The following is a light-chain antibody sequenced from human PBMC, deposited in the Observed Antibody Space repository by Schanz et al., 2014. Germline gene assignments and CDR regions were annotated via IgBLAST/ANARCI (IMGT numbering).Light chain of an antibody. V-gene: IGKV3-11*01. Sequence: ETVLTQSPGTLSLSPGERATLSCRASQSVTSTYLAWYQQKPGQAPRLLIYGASNRATGIPARFSGSGSGTDFTLTISSLEPGDFVVYYCQQRSTWPLTFGGGTKVEIK. CDR2: GAS. CDR1: QSVTSTY. J-gene: IGKJ4*01. CDR3: QQRSTWPLT.